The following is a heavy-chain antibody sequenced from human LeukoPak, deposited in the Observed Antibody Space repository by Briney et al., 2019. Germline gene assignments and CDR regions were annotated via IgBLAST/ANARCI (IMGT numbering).Heavy chain of an antibody. V-gene: IGHV3-48*04. Sequence: GGSLRLSCAASGFTFSSHNMNWVRQAPGKGLEWVSYISSSSSTIYYADSVKGRFTISRDNAKNSLYLQMNSLRAEDTAVYYCARGIAARPDAFDIWGQGTMVTVSS. CDR1: GFTFSSHN. D-gene: IGHD6-6*01. CDR3: ARGIAARPDAFDI. CDR2: ISSSSSTI. J-gene: IGHJ3*02.